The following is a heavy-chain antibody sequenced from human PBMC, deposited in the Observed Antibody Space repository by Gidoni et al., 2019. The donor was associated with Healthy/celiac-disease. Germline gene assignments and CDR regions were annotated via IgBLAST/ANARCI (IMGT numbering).Heavy chain of an antibody. Sequence: EVQLVESGGGLVKPGGSLRLSCAASGFTFSSYSMNWVRQAPGKGLEWVSSISSSSSYIYYADSVKGRFTISRDNAKNSLYLQMNSLRAEDTAVYYCARSPTFSGPRYYFDYWGQGTLVTVSS. CDR3: ARSPTFSGPRYYFDY. V-gene: IGHV3-21*01. D-gene: IGHD6-19*01. J-gene: IGHJ4*02. CDR2: ISSSSSYI. CDR1: GFTFSSYS.